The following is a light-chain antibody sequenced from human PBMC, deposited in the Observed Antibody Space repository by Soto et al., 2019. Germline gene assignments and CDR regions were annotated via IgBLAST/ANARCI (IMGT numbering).Light chain of an antibody. J-gene: IGKJ4*01. CDR3: QQYDNLPLT. V-gene: IGKV1-33*01. Sequence: IQMTQSPSSLSASVGDRVTITCQASQDISNYLNWYQQKSGKAPKLLIFDASNLEAGAPSRFSGSGSGTDFTFTISSLQPEDFATYYCQQYDNLPLTFGGGTKVEIK. CDR2: DAS. CDR1: QDISNY.